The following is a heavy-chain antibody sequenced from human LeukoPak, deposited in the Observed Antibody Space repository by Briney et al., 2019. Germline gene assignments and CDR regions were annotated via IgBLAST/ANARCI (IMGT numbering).Heavy chain of an antibody. J-gene: IGHJ3*02. D-gene: IGHD5-18*01. CDR1: GYSFTSYW. Sequence: GESLKISCKGSGYSFTSYWIGWVRQMPGKGLEWMGIIYPGDSDTRYSPSFQGQVTISADKSISTAYLQWSSLKASDTAMYYCASEGGYSYDPDAFDIWGQGTLVTVSS. CDR2: IYPGDSDT. V-gene: IGHV5-51*01. CDR3: ASEGGYSYDPDAFDI.